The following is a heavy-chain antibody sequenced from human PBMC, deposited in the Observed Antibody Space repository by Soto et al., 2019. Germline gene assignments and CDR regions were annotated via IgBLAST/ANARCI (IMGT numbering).Heavy chain of an antibody. Sequence: QVQLVESGGGVVQPGRSLRLSCAASGFTFSSYAMHWVRQAPGKGLEWVAVISYDGSNKYYADSVKGRFTISRDNSKNTLYLQMSSLRAEDTAVYYCARDLYVGSFYYYGMDVLGQGTTVTVSS. CDR2: ISYDGSNK. V-gene: IGHV3-30-3*01. D-gene: IGHD2-8*01. CDR1: GFTFSSYA. J-gene: IGHJ6*02. CDR3: ARDLYVGSFYYYGMDV.